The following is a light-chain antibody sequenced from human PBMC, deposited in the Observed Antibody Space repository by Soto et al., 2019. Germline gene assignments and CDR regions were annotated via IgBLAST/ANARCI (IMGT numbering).Light chain of an antibody. V-gene: IGKV1-27*01. Sequence: DIQMTQSPSSLSASVGDRVTITCRASHSISNYLAWYQQKPGKVPKLLIYAASTLQSGVPSRFSGSGSGTDFTLTISSLQPEDVATYYCQKYNSAPWTFGQGTKVDIK. CDR3: QKYNSAPWT. CDR2: AAS. CDR1: HSISNY. J-gene: IGKJ1*01.